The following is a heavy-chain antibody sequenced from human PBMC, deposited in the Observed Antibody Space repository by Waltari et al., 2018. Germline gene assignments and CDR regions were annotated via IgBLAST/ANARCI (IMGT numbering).Heavy chain of an antibody. CDR2: IYTSGST. CDR3: ARDPNYIAAAGYDPWFDP. D-gene: IGHD6-13*01. J-gene: IGHJ5*02. CDR1: GGSISSGSYY. Sequence: QVQLQESGPGLVKPSQTLSLTCTVSGGSISSGSYYWSWIRQPAGKGLEWIGRIYTSGSTNYNPSLKSRVTISVDTSKNQFSLKLSSVTAADTAVYYCARDPNYIAAAGYDPWFDPWGQGTLVTVSS. V-gene: IGHV4-61*02.